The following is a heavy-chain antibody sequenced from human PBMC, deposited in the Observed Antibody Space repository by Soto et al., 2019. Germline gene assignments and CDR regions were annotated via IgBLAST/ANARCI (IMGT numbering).Heavy chain of an antibody. J-gene: IGHJ6*02. D-gene: IGHD1-7*01. Sequence: ASVKVSCKASGGTFSSYAISWVRQAPGQGLEWMGGIIPIFGTANYAQKFQGRVTITADESTSTAYMELSSLRSEDTAVYYCARAITGTKASGFYYYGMDVWGQGTTVTSP. CDR1: GGTFSSYA. V-gene: IGHV1-69*13. CDR2: IIPIFGTA. CDR3: ARAITGTKASGFYYYGMDV.